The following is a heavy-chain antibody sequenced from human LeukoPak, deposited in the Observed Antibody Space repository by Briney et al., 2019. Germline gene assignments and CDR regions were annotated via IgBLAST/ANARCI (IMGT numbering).Heavy chain of an antibody. J-gene: IGHJ4*02. CDR1: GVTLNNYA. V-gene: IGHV3-30*04. CDR3: ATDYGDYEPIDY. CDR2: ISFDGTNK. Sequence: PGRSLRLSCTASGVTLNNYAMHWLRRPPGRGLEWVAVISFDGTNKYYGDSVEGRFSVSRDNSKNTLYLQMNSLRPDDTAVYYCATDYGDYEPIDYWGQGTLVTVSS. D-gene: IGHD4-17*01.